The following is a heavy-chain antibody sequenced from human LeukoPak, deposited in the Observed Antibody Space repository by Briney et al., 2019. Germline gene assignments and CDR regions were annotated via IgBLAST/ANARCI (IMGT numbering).Heavy chain of an antibody. CDR2: ISGSSSNT. CDR1: GYTFMSHG. V-gene: IGHV1-18*01. J-gene: IGHJ3*02. CDR3: ARATGTWGHDGFDI. Sequence: ASVKVSCKAYGYTFMSHGISWVRHAPGQGLEWMGWISGSSSNTNYAQRLQGRVTMTTDTSTTTAYMELRSLRSDDTAVYYCARATGTWGHDGFDIWGQGTMVTVSS. D-gene: IGHD3-16*01.